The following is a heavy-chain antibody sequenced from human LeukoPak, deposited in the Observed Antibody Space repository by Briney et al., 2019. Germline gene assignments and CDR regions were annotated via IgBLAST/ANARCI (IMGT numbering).Heavy chain of an antibody. D-gene: IGHD6-13*01. V-gene: IGHV1-18*01. CDR2: ISAYNGNT. Sequence: ASVKGSCKASGYTFTSYGISWVRQAPGQGLEWMGWISAYNGNTNYAQKIQGRVTMTTDTSTSTAYMELRSLRSDDTAVYYCARWSSSWYDYCYDGMDVRGQGTTVTVSS. J-gene: IGHJ6*02. CDR3: ARWSSSWYDYCYDGMDV. CDR1: GYTFTSYG.